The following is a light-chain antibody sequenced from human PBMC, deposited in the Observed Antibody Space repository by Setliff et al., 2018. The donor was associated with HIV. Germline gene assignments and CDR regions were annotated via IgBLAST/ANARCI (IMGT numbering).Light chain of an antibody. J-gene: IGLJ1*01. V-gene: IGLV2-14*03. Sequence: QSALTQPASVSGSPGQSITISCSGTSSDVGSYNFVSWYEQHPGKAPKLMIYDVSKRPSGVSNRFSGSKSGNTASLTISGLQAEDEADYYCSSYTSRNTDVFGTGTKGTV. CDR2: DVS. CDR1: SSDVGSYNF. CDR3: SSYTSRNTDV.